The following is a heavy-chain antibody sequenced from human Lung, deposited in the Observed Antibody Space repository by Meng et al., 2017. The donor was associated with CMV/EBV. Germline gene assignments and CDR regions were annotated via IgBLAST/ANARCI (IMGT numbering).Heavy chain of an antibody. Sequence: SVKVSXKASGGTFSSYAISWVRQAPGQGLEWMGGIIPIFGTANYAQKFQGRVTITTDESTSTAYMELSSLRSEDTAVYDCAREGPRGYSGYDIPDAFDIWGQGXMVTVSS. CDR2: IIPIFGTA. CDR3: AREGPRGYSGYDIPDAFDI. V-gene: IGHV1-69*05. J-gene: IGHJ3*02. CDR1: GGTFSSYA. D-gene: IGHD5-12*01.